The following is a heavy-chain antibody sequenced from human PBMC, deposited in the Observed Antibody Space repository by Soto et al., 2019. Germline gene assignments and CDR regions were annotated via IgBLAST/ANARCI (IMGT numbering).Heavy chain of an antibody. CDR3: ARLYDSSGYYALGWFDP. Sequence: PSETLSLTCTVSGGSISSYYWSWIRQPPGKGLEWIGYIYYSGSTNYNPPLKSRVTISVDTSKNQFSLKLSSVTAADTAVYYCARLYDSSGYYALGWFDPWGQGTLVTVSS. D-gene: IGHD3-22*01. CDR1: GGSISSYY. J-gene: IGHJ5*02. CDR2: IYYSGST. V-gene: IGHV4-59*01.